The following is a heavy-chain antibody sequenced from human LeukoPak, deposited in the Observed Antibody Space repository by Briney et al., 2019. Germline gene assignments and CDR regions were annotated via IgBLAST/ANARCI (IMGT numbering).Heavy chain of an antibody. J-gene: IGHJ6*03. V-gene: IGHV1-46*01. Sequence: RASVKVSCKASGYTFSNYYIHWVRQAPGQGLGWMGVINPSGGPTNYAPKFQGRVTMTRDMSTSIVYMELSSLRSEDTAVYYCARDAEQRISSKGIYSYYYIDVWGKGTTVTVSS. D-gene: IGHD6-13*01. CDR3: ARDAEQRISSKGIYSYYYIDV. CDR2: INPSGGPT. CDR1: GYTFSNYY.